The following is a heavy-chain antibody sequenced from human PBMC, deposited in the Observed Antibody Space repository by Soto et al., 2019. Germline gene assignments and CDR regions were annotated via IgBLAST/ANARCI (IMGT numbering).Heavy chain of an antibody. V-gene: IGHV4-30-2*01. Sequence: QLQLQESGSGLVRPSQTLSLTCAVSGGSISSGGYSWNWIRQPPGKGLEWIGYIYHSGSTLYNPSRKSRVPISVDKSKTQFSLKLSSVTAADTAVYYCARDQLEGNWFDPWGQGTLVTVSS. D-gene: IGHD1-1*01. CDR2: IYHSGST. J-gene: IGHJ5*02. CDR1: GGSISSGGYS. CDR3: ARDQLEGNWFDP.